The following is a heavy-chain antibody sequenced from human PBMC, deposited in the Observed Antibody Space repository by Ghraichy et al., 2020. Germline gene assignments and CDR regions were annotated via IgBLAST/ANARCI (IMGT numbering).Heavy chain of an antibody. D-gene: IGHD5-18*01. Sequence: SETLSLTCAVYGGSFSGYYWSWIRQPPGKGLEWIGEINHSGSTNYNPSLKSRVTISVDTSKNQFSLKLSSVTAADTAVYYCARGPDTAMVSYYYYMDVWGKGTTVTVSS. CDR2: INHSGST. V-gene: IGHV4-34*01. CDR1: GGSFSGYY. J-gene: IGHJ6*03. CDR3: ARGPDTAMVSYYYYMDV.